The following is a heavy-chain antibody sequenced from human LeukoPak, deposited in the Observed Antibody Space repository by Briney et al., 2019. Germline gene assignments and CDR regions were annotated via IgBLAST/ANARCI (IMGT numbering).Heavy chain of an antibody. Sequence: ASVKVSCKASGYTFTSYDINWVRQATGQGLEWMGWMSPNSGNSGFAQKFQGRVTMTRNTSMSTAYMELSSLRSEDTAVYYCARDHSDSWIDYWGQGTLVTVSS. D-gene: IGHD6-13*01. CDR1: GYTFTSYD. V-gene: IGHV1-8*01. J-gene: IGHJ4*02. CDR2: MSPNSGNS. CDR3: ARDHSDSWIDY.